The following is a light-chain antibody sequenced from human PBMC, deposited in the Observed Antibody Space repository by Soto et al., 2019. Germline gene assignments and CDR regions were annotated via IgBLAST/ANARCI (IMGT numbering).Light chain of an antibody. CDR2: KAS. V-gene: IGKV1-5*03. CDR3: QQYNTYPWT. Sequence: DIQMTQSPSTLSASVGDRVTITCRASQSISTWLAWYHQKPGKAPKLLIYKASSLQSGVPSRFSGSGSGTEFTLTISSLQPDDFATYYCQQYNTYPWTFGQGTKVEIE. J-gene: IGKJ1*01. CDR1: QSISTW.